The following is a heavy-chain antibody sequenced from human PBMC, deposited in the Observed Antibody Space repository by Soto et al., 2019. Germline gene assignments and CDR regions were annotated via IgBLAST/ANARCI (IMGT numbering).Heavy chain of an antibody. J-gene: IGHJ6*03. CDR1: GGSISSYY. D-gene: IGHD3-3*01. CDR2: IYYSGST. V-gene: IGHV4-59*01. Sequence: SETLSLTCTVSGGSISSYYWSWIRQPPGKGLEWIGYIYYSGSTNYNPSLKSRVTISVDTSKNQFSLKLSSVTAADTAVYYCARSTYYDFWSGYYTGNYYYYYYMDVWGKGTTVTVPS. CDR3: ARSTYYDFWSGYYTGNYYYYYYMDV.